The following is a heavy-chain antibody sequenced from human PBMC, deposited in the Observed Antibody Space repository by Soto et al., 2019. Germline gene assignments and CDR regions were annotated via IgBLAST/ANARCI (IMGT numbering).Heavy chain of an antibody. J-gene: IGHJ5*02. D-gene: IGHD6-19*01. CDR3: ARVEGYTSGGYYH. CDR1: GYTFSNYA. CDR2: INAGNGNT. Sequence: QVLLVQSGAEVKNPGASVKVSCKTSGYTFSNYAIHWVRQAPGQGLEWMGWINAGNGNTKFSQKCQDRVSLTRDTIARIAYMELSYLRTEDTSVYYCARVEGYTSGGYYHWGQGTLVTVSS. V-gene: IGHV1-3*01.